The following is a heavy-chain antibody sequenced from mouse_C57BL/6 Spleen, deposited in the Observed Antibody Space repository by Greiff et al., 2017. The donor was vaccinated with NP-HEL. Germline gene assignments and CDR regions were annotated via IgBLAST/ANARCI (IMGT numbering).Heavy chain of an antibody. CDR2: IYPRSGNT. D-gene: IGHD1-1*01. CDR3: ARRDYYGSSPWYFDV. CDR1: GYTFTSYG. Sequence: VKVVESGAELARPGASVKLSCKASGYTFTSYGISWVKQRTGQGLEWIGEIYPRSGNTYYNEKFKGKATLTADKSSSTAYMELRSLTSEDSAVYFCARRDYYGSSPWYFDVWGTGTTVTVSS. J-gene: IGHJ1*03. V-gene: IGHV1-81*01.